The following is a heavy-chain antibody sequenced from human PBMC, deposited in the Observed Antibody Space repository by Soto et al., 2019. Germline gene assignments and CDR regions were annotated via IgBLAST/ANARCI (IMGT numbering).Heavy chain of an antibody. CDR1: GLAFSNYA. J-gene: IGHJ4*02. CDR3: ANGDFLWDPFHF. D-gene: IGHD3-16*01. Sequence: EAQLLESGGGLVQPGGSLRLSCAASGLAFSNYAMTWVRQAPGKGLEWVSIITASGYSAYYGGAVKGRFTTSRDNSRSTLYQKMIGLGAVDPAVYYCANGDFLWDPFHFWGQGTLVPVPS. CDR2: ITASGYSA. V-gene: IGHV3-23*01.